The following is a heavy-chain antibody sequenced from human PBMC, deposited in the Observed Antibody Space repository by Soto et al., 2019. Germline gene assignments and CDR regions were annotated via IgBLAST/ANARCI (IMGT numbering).Heavy chain of an antibody. CDR3: AKEPPSRGSQPVGYFDY. Sequence: GSLRLSCAASGFTFSSYGMHWVRQAPGKGLEWVAVISYDGSNKYYADSVKGRFTISRDNSKNTLYLQMNSLRAEDTAVYYCAKEPPSRGSQPVGYFDYWGQGTLVTVSS. CDR1: GFTFSSYG. V-gene: IGHV3-30*18. J-gene: IGHJ4*02. CDR2: ISYDGSNK.